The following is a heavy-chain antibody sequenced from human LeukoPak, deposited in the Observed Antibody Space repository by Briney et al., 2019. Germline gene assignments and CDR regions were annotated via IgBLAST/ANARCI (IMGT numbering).Heavy chain of an antibody. Sequence: GGSLRLSCAASGFAFSSFAMGWVRQSPGKGLEGLSTINGGGNTTFYSDSVRGRFTISRDNSKNTLYLHLDSLRPDDTATYYCTKELHVAVAVADYYYFYMDDWGRGTAVTVSS. CDR1: GFAFSSFA. CDR3: TKELHVAVAVADYYYFYMDD. V-gene: IGHV3-23*01. J-gene: IGHJ6*03. CDR2: INGGGNTT. D-gene: IGHD6-19*01.